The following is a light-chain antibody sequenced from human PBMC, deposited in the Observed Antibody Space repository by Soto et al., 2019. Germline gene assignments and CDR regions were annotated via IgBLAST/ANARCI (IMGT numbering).Light chain of an antibody. V-gene: IGKV1-39*01. CDR2: GAS. J-gene: IGKJ5*01. CDR3: QQANSFPIT. CDR1: HNIGRF. Sequence: DIQMTQSPSSLYASVGDRVTMTFRSSHNIGRFLNWYQQKGGNAPTLLIHGASSLQSGVPPRYSGSGYGTDFTLTISSLQPEDFATYYCQQANSFPITFGQGTRLEIK.